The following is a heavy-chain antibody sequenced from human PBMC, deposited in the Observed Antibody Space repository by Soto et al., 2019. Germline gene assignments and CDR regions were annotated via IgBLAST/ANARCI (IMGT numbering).Heavy chain of an antibody. Sequence: GASVKVSCKASGYTFTTYGISWVRQAPGQGPEWMGWISPYNGDKKYAQKFQGKVTMTTDTSTSTVYMELRSLRSNDTVVYYCARDVNPFDFWSGYLWGQGSLVTVSS. CDR3: ARDVNPFDFWSGYL. V-gene: IGHV1-18*01. D-gene: IGHD3-3*01. CDR1: GYTFTTYG. J-gene: IGHJ5*02. CDR2: ISPYNGDK.